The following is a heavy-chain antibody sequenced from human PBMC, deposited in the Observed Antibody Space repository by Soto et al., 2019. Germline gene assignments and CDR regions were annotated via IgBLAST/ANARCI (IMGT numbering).Heavy chain of an antibody. CDR1: GYSFTSFG. V-gene: IGHV1-18*01. D-gene: IGHD2-8*02. CDR3: GREQAVRTVSGAPFFCL. CDR2: VSPYNGNT. J-gene: IGHJ4*02. Sequence: QVPLVQSGTEVKKPGASVKVTCKPSGYSFTSFGISWMRQAPGQGLEWLGWVSPYNGNTYSAQTLQGRLTMTTDTGGGTGYMEPTGITINDTAIFFCGREQAVRTVSGAPFFCLRGLRTLVAVS.